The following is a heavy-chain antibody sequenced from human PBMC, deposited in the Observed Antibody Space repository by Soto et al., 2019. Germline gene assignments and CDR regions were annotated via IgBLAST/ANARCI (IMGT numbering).Heavy chain of an antibody. D-gene: IGHD2-15*01. V-gene: IGHV4-34*01. CDR3: ARGLSFCILRGGGWFDP. J-gene: IGHJ5*02. Sequence: SETLSLTCAVYGGPFSGYYWSWIRQPPGKGLEWIGEINHSGSTNYNPSLKSRVTISVDTSKNRFSLKLSSVTAADTAVYYCARGLSFCILRGGGWFDPWGQGTLVTVSS. CDR1: GGPFSGYY. CDR2: INHSGST.